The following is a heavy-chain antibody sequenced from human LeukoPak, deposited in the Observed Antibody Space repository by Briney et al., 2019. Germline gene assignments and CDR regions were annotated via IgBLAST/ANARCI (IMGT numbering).Heavy chain of an antibody. Sequence: GGSLRLSCAASGYTFSRYSMNWVRQAPGKGLEWVSSISSSSSYIYYADSVKGRFTISRDNAKNSLYLQMNSLRAEDIAVYYCARDSNAYSSSPFDYWGQGTLVTVSS. CDR1: GYTFSRYS. V-gene: IGHV3-21*01. CDR3: ARDSNAYSSSPFDY. D-gene: IGHD6-6*01. CDR2: ISSSSSYI. J-gene: IGHJ4*02.